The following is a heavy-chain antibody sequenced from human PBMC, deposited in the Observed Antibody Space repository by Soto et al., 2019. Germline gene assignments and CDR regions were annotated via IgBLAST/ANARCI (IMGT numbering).Heavy chain of an antibody. D-gene: IGHD3-10*01. Sequence: SQTLSLTCVVSGGSISSYYWSWIRQPPWKGLEWIGHIFYRGSTNYNPSLKNRVTISVDRSKNQFSLKLTSVTAADTAMYYCRNGSGNGRYDMDVWGQGTTVTVSS. J-gene: IGHJ6*02. CDR2: IFYRGST. CDR1: GGSISSYY. V-gene: IGHV4-59*01. CDR3: RNGSGNGRYDMDV.